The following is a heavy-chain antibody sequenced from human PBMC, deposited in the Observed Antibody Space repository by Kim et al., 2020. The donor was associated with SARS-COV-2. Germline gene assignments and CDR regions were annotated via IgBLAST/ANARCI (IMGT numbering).Heavy chain of an antibody. CDR3: ATDDGGPRSGY. V-gene: IGHV3-49*03. Sequence: GGSLRLSCSASGFTFGDYTITWIRQTSGKGLEWVGFIRNKASGGTTEYAASVKGRFTISRDDSKSIAYLQMNSLKTDDTAVYYCATDDGGPRSGYWGQGTLVTVSS. J-gene: IGHJ4*02. CDR1: GFTFGDYT. CDR2: IRNKASGGTT. D-gene: IGHD3-16*01.